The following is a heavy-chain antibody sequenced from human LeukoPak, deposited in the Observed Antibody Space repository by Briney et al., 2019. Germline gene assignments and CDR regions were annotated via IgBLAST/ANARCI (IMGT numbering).Heavy chain of an antibody. CDR3: ARVGDGLNDAFDI. J-gene: IGHJ3*02. D-gene: IGHD5-24*01. CDR2: INPKTGGT. V-gene: IGHV1-2*06. CDR1: GYIFTGHY. Sequence: GASVKVSCKASGYIFTGHYMNWVRQVPGQWLEWMGRINPKTGGTNYAQNFQGRVTMTRDTSISTTYMELSRLRPDDTAVYYCARVGDGLNDAFDIWGQGTMVTASS.